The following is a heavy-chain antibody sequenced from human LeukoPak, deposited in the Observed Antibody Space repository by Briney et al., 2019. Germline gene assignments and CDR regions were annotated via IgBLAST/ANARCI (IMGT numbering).Heavy chain of an antibody. CDR2: IIPIFGIA. CDR1: GGTFSSYA. J-gene: IGHJ6*02. CDR3: ARDCVAPYYYYGMDV. V-gene: IGHV1-69*04. Sequence: SVKVSCKASGGTFSSYAISWVRQAPGQGLEWMGRIIPIFGIANYAQKFQGRVTITADKSTSTAYMELSSLRSGDTAVYYCARDCVAPYYYYGMDVWGQGTTVTVSS.